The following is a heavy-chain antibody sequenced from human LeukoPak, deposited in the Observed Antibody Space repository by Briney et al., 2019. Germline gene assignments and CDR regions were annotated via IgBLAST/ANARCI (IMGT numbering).Heavy chain of an antibody. CDR3: ARDSRWRGGALYAFDI. V-gene: IGHV4-30-2*01. CDR1: GGSISSGGYS. CDR2: IYHSGST. J-gene: IGHJ3*02. D-gene: IGHD4-23*01. Sequence: PSETLSLTCAVSGGSISSGGYSWCWIRQPPGKGLEWIGYIYHSGSTYYNPSLKSRVTISVDRSKNQFSLKLSSVTAADTAVYYCARDSRWRGGALYAFDIWGQGTMVTVSS.